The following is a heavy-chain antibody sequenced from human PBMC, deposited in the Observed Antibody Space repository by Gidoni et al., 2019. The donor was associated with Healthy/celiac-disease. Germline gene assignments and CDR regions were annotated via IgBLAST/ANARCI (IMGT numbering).Heavy chain of an antibody. D-gene: IGHD2-2*01. CDR2: ISSSSSYT. CDR1: GFTFSDYY. V-gene: IGHV3-11*06. Sequence: QVQLVESGGGLVKPGGSLRLSCAASGFTFSDYYMRWIRQAPGKGLEWVSYISSSSSYTNYADSVKGRFTISRDNAKNSLYLQMNSLRAEDTAVYYCARKGSVVPAASNWFDPWGQGTLVTVSS. CDR3: ARKGSVVPAASNWFDP. J-gene: IGHJ5*02.